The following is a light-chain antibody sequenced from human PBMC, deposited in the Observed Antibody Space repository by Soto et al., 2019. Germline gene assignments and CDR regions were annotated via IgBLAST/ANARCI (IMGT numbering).Light chain of an antibody. J-gene: IGKJ1*01. CDR1: QSVSSN. Sequence: EIVMTQSPATLSVSPGERATLSCRASQSVSSNLAWFQHKPGQAPRLLMYGASTGATGIPARFSGSGSGTEFTLTMRSLQSEDRAVYFCQQYNNWPPWTFGQGTQVEIK. CDR2: GAS. CDR3: QQYNNWPPWT. V-gene: IGKV3-15*01.